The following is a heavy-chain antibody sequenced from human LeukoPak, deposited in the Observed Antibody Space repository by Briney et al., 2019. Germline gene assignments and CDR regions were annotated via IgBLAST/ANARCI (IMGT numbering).Heavy chain of an antibody. Sequence: SETLSLTCAVYGGSFSGHYWSWLHQPPGQGLEWIGEINHSGGTNYTPSLKSRVTISVDTSKNQFSLKLSSVTAADTAVYYCARGGGSPDMDVWGKGTTVTVSS. J-gene: IGHJ6*04. CDR2: INHSGGT. CDR1: GGSFSGHY. CDR3: ARGGGSPDMDV. V-gene: IGHV4-34*01.